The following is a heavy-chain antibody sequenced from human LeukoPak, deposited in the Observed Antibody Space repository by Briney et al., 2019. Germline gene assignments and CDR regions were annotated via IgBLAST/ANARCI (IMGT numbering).Heavy chain of an antibody. Sequence: GGSLRLSCAASGFTFSTYALNWFRQAPGKGLEWVSAISADGGYTYYADSVKGRFTMSRDNSRNTLFLQMTTLRADDTAVYYCAKAGMGQYGPGAPTWGQGTLVTVSS. CDR1: GFTFSTYA. CDR2: ISADGGYT. J-gene: IGHJ4*02. V-gene: IGHV3-23*01. D-gene: IGHD1-26*01. CDR3: AKAGMGQYGPGAPT.